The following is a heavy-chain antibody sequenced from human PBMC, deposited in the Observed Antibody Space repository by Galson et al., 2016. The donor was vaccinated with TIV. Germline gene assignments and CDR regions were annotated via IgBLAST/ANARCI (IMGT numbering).Heavy chain of an antibody. Sequence: SVKVSCKASGYTSNTYDINWVRQATGHGLEWMGWMNANSGNRGYAPKFQGRLTVTRDTSRSTAYMELSSLSSDDTAVYYCASLTPCGGDCYYFDSWGQGTRVTVSS. CDR1: GYTSNTYD. V-gene: IGHV1-8*02. J-gene: IGHJ4*02. CDR3: ASLTPCGGDCYYFDS. D-gene: IGHD2-21*01. CDR2: MNANSGNR.